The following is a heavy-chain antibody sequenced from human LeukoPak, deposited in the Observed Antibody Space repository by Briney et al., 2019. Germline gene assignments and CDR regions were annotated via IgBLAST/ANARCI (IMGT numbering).Heavy chain of an antibody. CDR1: GGSISSHY. CDR2: IYNSGST. CDR3: ARSGYDGWFDP. D-gene: IGHD5-12*01. Sequence: SETLSLTCTVSGGSISSHYWSWVRQPPGKGLEWIGYIYNSGSTNYNPSLKSRVTMSVNTSKNQFSLKLSAVPAADTAVYYGARSGYDGWFDPWGQGTLVTVSS. J-gene: IGHJ5*02. V-gene: IGHV4-59*11.